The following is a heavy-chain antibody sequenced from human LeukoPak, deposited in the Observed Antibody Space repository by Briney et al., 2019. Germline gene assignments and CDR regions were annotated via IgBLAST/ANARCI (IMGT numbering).Heavy chain of an antibody. CDR1: GYTLTELS. CDR2: FDPEDGET. J-gene: IGHJ6*02. CDR3: ASNLYGSGSYYNGDYYYYYGMDV. V-gene: IGHV1-24*01. Sequence: ASVKVSCKVSGYTLTELSMHWVRQAPGKGLEWMGGFDPEDGETIYAQKFQGRVTMTEDTSTDTAYMELSSLRSEDTAVYYCASNLYGSGSYYNGDYYYYYGMDVWGQGTTVTVSS. D-gene: IGHD3-10*01.